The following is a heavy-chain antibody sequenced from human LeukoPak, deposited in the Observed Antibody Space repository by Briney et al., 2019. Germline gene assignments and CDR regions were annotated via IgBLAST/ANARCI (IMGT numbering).Heavy chain of an antibody. CDR3: ARDRGPYCSSTSCFDY. D-gene: IGHD2-2*01. CDR1: GGSISSYY. CDR2: IYYSGST. V-gene: IGHV4-59*12. J-gene: IGHJ4*02. Sequence: SETLSLTCTVSGGSISSYYWSWIRQPPGKGLEWIGYIYYSGSTNYNPSLKSRVTMSVDTSRNQFSLKLSSVTAADTAVYYCARDRGPYCSSTSCFDYWGQGTLVTVSS.